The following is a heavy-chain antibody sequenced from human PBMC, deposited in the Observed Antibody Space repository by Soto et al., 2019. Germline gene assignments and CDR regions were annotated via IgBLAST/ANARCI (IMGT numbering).Heavy chain of an antibody. CDR1: GFSLSTSGVG. J-gene: IGHJ4*02. D-gene: IGHD3-22*01. CDR3: AQAQFYYDSSGYYLLFDY. Sequence: QITLKESGPTLVKPTQTLTLTCTFSGFSLSTSGVGVGWIRQPPGKALEWLALIYWDDDKRYSPSLKSRLTITKDNSKNQVVLTMTNMDPVDTATYYCAQAQFYYDSSGYYLLFDYWGQGTLVTVSS. CDR2: IYWDDDK. V-gene: IGHV2-5*02.